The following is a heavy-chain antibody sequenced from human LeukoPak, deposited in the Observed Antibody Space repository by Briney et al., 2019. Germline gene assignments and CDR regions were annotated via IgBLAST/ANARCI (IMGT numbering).Heavy chain of an antibody. CDR1: GYSISRGYS. Sequence: AETLSLTCTVSGYSISRGYSWGWIRLPPGKGLEWIGNIYHSGSTNYSPSLKSRVTISVDTSKNQFSLKLSSVTAADTAVYFCAREDYYNSGGYYLDYWGQGTLVTVSS. J-gene: IGHJ4*02. CDR2: IYHSGST. V-gene: IGHV4-38-2*02. D-gene: IGHD3-22*01. CDR3: AREDYYNSGGYYLDY.